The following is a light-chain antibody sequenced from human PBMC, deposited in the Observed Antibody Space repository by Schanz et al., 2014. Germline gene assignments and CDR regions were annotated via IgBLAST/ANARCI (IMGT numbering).Light chain of an antibody. CDR1: NSDVGGYNY. Sequence: QSALTQPASVSGSPGQSITISCTGTNSDVGGYNYVYWYQQHPGKAPKLMIYDVTNRPSGISDRFSGSKSGNMASLTISGLQAEDEADYYCSSYTSRSTVVFGGGTKVTVL. CDR3: SSYTSRSTVV. V-gene: IGLV2-14*03. CDR2: DVT. J-gene: IGLJ2*01.